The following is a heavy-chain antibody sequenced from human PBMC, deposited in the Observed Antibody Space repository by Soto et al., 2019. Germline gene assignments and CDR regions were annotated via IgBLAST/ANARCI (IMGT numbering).Heavy chain of an antibody. CDR2: INTNKGNT. Sequence: GPGVKKPGASVKVSCKTSGYTFTNFGITWVRQAPGQGLEWMGWINTNKGNTNYAQKFQGRVTMTTDTSTSTGYMELRSLRSDDTAVYYCATRSPAFDYWGQGTLVTVSS. CDR1: GYTFTNFG. J-gene: IGHJ4*02. V-gene: IGHV1-18*01. CDR3: ATRSPAFDY.